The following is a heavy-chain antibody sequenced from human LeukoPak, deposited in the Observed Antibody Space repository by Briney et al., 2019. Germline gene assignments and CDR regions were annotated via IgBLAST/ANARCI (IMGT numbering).Heavy chain of an antibody. CDR3: ARNRWMDY. CDR2: XXPNXXX. CDR1: GYTFTDYY. V-gene: IGHV1-2*02. D-gene: IGHD1-1*01. Sequence: ASVKVSCKASGYTFTDYYMHWXXQAPGQGLEWXXWXXPNXXXXXXXXFQGRVTMTXDTSISTAYMELTRLTSDDTAVYYCARNRWMDYWGQGTLVTVSS. J-gene: IGHJ4*02.